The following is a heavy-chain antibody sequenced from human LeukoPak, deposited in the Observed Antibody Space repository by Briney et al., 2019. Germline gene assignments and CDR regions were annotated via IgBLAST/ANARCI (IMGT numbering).Heavy chain of an antibody. D-gene: IGHD2-8*01. Sequence: SETLSLTCTVSGGSISSSSYYWGWIRKPPGKGLEWIGSIYYSGSTYYNPSLKSRVTISVDTSKNQFSLKLSSVTAADTAVYYCLSGVSAIGYYYYGMDVWGQGTTVTVSS. CDR2: IYYSGST. V-gene: IGHV4-39*01. CDR3: LSGVSAIGYYYYGMDV. CDR1: GGSISSSSYY. J-gene: IGHJ6*02.